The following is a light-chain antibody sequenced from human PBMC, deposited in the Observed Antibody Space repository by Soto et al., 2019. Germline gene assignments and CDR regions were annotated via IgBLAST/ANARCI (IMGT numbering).Light chain of an antibody. V-gene: IGLV4-60*02. Sequence: QPVLTQSSSASASLGSSVKLTCTLSSGHSSYIIAWHQQQPGKAPRYLMKLEGSGSYNKGSGVPDRFSGSSSGAARYLTISNLQFEDEADYYCETWDSNTRVFGGGTKVTVL. CDR2: LEGSGSY. CDR1: SGHSSYI. J-gene: IGLJ3*02. CDR3: ETWDSNTRV.